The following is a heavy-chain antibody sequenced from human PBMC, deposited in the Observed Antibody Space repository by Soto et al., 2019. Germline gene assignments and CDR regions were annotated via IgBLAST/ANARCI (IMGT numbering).Heavy chain of an antibody. V-gene: IGHV4-31*03. CDR3: ARVMRGEQLVFDY. CDR2: IYYSGST. Sequence: PSETLSLTCTVSGGSISSGGYYWSWIRQHPGKGLEWIGYIYYSGSTYYNPSLKSRVTISVDTSKNQFSLKLSSVTAADTAVYYCARVMRGEQLVFDYWGQGTLVTVSS. CDR1: GGSISSGGYY. J-gene: IGHJ4*02. D-gene: IGHD6-13*01.